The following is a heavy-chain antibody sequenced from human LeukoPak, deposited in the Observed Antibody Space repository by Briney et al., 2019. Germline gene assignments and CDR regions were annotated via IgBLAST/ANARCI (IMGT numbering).Heavy chain of an antibody. J-gene: IGHJ4*03. CDR3: ARGPTISETGYFDY. CDR2: INHRGDT. D-gene: IGHD1-1*01. Sequence: SETLSLTCAVYGGSFSRYYWSWIRQSPGKGLEWIAEINHRGDTNYNPSVKSRVTISVDTSKKQFSLKVTSLTAADTAVYFCARGPTISETGYFDYWGQGTLVTVSS. CDR1: GGSFSRYY. V-gene: IGHV4-34*01.